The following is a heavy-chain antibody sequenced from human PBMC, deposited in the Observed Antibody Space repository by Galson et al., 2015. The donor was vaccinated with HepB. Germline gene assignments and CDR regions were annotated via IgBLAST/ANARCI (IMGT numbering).Heavy chain of an antibody. CDR3: AADATTIVTAFDY. CDR2: ISFDAKNV. Sequence: LRLSCAASGFTLSNSAMHWVRQAPGKGLEWVAKISFDAKNVYYAESLRGRSAISRDNSKNTLYLEMNSLRVEDTAVYYCAADATTIVTAFDYWGQGTLVTVSS. J-gene: IGHJ4*02. V-gene: IGHV3-30*03. CDR1: GFTLSNSA. D-gene: IGHD2/OR15-2a*01.